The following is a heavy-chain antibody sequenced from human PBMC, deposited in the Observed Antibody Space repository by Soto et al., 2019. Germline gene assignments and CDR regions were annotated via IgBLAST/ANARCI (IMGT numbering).Heavy chain of an antibody. CDR2: INPSGGST. J-gene: IGHJ4*02. CDR3: ARGGQYSRWSYYFDD. CDR1: GYT. Sequence: ASVNVSCKASGYTLHWVRQAPGQGLEWMGIINPSGGSTSYAQKFQGRVTMTRDTSTSTVYMELSSLRSEDTAVYYCARGGQYSRWSYYFDDWGQGPHVTVYS. D-gene: IGHD6-6*01. V-gene: IGHV1-46*01.